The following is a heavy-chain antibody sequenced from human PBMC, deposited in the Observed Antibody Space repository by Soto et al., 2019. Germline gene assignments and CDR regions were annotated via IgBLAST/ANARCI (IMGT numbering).Heavy chain of an antibody. D-gene: IGHD1-7*01. CDR3: AKGGKNYDHNWFDP. J-gene: IGHJ5*02. Sequence: PGGSLRVSCAASGFTFSSYAMSWVRQAPGKGLEWVSAISGSGGSTYYADSVKGRFTISRDNSKNTLYLQMNSLRAEDTAVYYCAKGGKNYDHNWFDPWGQGTLVTVSS. CDR1: GFTFSSYA. CDR2: ISGSGGST. V-gene: IGHV3-23*01.